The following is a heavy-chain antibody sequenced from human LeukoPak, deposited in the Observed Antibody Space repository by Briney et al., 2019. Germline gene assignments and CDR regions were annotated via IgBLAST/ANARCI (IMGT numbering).Heavy chain of an antibody. CDR3: ARRVGVALDS. D-gene: IGHD2-15*01. J-gene: IGHJ4*02. CDR2: ISSGSSYT. CDR1: GFTFSDFY. V-gene: IGHV3-11*03. Sequence: PGGSLRLSCAVSGFTFSDFYMSWIRQAPGKGLEWVSYISSGSSYTNYADSVKGRFTISGDNAKNSLYLQMDSLRAEDTAVYYCARRVGVALDSWGQGTLVTVSS.